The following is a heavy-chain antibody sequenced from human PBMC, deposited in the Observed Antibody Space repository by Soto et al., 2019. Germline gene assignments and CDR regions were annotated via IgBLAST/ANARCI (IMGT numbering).Heavy chain of an antibody. V-gene: IGHV1-3*01. CDR2: ISGGSGKT. J-gene: IGHJ4*02. D-gene: IGHD4-17*01. Sequence: QGQLVQSGAEVKKPGASVKVSCKASGNSFTSYTIHWIRQAPGQRLEWMGWISGGSGKTKYSQKFQDRVTITRDTSANTAYVELSSLRSEDTAVYYCARDPVLDNWGQGTPVTVSS. CDR1: GNSFTSYT. CDR3: ARDPVLDN.